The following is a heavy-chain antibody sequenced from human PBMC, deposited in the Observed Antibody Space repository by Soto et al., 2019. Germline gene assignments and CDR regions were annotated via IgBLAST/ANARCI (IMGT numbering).Heavy chain of an antibody. CDR2: IIPIFGTA. Sequence: SVKVSCKASGGTFSSYAISWVRQAPGQGLEWMGGIIPIFGTANYAQKFQGRVTITADESTSTAYMELSSLRSEDTAVYYCARSRGYSYGFTGLVDYGMDVWGQGTTVTVSS. D-gene: IGHD5-18*01. V-gene: IGHV1-69*13. CDR3: ARSRGYSYGFTGLVDYGMDV. CDR1: GGTFSSYA. J-gene: IGHJ6*02.